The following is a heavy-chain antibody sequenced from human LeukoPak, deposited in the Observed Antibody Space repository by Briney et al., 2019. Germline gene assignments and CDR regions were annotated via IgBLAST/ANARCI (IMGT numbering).Heavy chain of an antibody. D-gene: IGHD5-18*01. CDR2: IIPIFGTA. CDR3: ARRGYSYGLVSYFDY. J-gene: IGHJ4*02. CDR1: GGTFSSYA. Sequence: GSSVKVSCKASGGTFSSYAISWVRQAPGQGLEWMGRIIPIFGTANYAQKFQGRVTITADESTSTAYMELSSLRSEDTAVYYCARRGYSYGLVSYFDYWGQGTLVTVSS. V-gene: IGHV1-69*15.